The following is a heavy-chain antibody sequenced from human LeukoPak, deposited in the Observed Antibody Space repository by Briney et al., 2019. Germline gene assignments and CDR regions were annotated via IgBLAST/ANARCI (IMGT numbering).Heavy chain of an antibody. J-gene: IGHJ4*02. CDR3: AKPQVTANWYYFHY. Sequence: GGSLRLSCAASGFTFSSYGMHWVRQAPGKGLEWVAVISSDGSNKFYADSVKGRFTISRDGSKSTLYLQMNSLRPDDTAVYFCAKPQVTANWYYFHYWGQGTLVTVSS. V-gene: IGHV3-30*18. D-gene: IGHD2-21*02. CDR1: GFTFSSYG. CDR2: ISSDGSNK.